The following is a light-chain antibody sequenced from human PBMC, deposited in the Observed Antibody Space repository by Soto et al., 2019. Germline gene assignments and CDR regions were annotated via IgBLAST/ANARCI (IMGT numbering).Light chain of an antibody. CDR3: CSHEASTYVI. CDR2: QVF. J-gene: IGLJ2*01. CDR1: SSDVGGYNY. Sequence: QSALTQPRSVSGSPGQSVTISCTGTSSDVGGYNYVSWYQRHPGKAPKLMIYQVFKRPSVVPDRFSGSKSGNTASLTISGLAAEDEADYYCCSHEASTYVIFGGGTKLTVL. V-gene: IGLV2-11*01.